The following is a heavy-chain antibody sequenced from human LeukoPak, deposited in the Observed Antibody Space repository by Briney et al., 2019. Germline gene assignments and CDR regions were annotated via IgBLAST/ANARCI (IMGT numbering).Heavy chain of an antibody. D-gene: IGHD5-18*01. CDR1: GFSFNSDW. CDR3: ARDRGIQLWSPPDY. V-gene: IGHV3-7*01. Sequence: PGGSLRLSCAASGFSFNSDWMDWVRQAPGKGLEWVANIKHDESEKNYLDSVKGRFTISRDNAKNTLYLQMNSLRAEDTAVYYCARDRGIQLWSPPDYWGQGTLVTVSS. J-gene: IGHJ4*02. CDR2: IKHDESEK.